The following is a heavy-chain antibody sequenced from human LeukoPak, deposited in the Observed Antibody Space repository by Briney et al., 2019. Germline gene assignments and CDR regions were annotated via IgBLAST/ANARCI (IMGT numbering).Heavy chain of an antibody. D-gene: IGHD6-13*01. J-gene: IGHJ6*03. V-gene: IGHV1-69*13. Sequence: SVKVSCKASGGTFSSYAISWLRQAPGQGLEWMGGIIPIFGTANYAQKFQGRVTITADESTSTAYMELSSLRSEDTAVYYCARAGVDSSSWYGFYYYYYMDVWGKGTTVTVSS. CDR1: GGTFSSYA. CDR3: ARAGVDSSSWYGFYYYYYMDV. CDR2: IIPIFGTA.